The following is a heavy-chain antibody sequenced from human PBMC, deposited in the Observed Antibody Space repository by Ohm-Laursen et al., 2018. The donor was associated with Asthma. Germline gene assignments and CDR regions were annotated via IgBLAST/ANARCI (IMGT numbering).Heavy chain of an antibody. Sequence: ATVKISCKASGYTFTGYYMHWVRQAPGQGLEWMGRINPNSGGTNYAQKFQGRVTMTRDTSISTAYMELSRLRSDDTAVYYCARDYGDYYFDYWGQGTLVTVSS. CDR1: GYTFTGYY. CDR3: ARDYGDYYFDY. CDR2: INPNSGGT. D-gene: IGHD4-17*01. V-gene: IGHV1-2*06. J-gene: IGHJ4*02.